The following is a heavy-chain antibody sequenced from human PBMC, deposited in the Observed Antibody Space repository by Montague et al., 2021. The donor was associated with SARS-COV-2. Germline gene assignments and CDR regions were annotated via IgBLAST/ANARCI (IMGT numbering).Heavy chain of an antibody. CDR1: GGSLSTPHY. Sequence: SETLSLTCAVSGGSLSTPHYWSWVRQPPGKGLEWIGVVHHSGNANNNALFNGRATTSVDTSNNQSSLTLTSVTAADTAVYSCACDRITRGWLDPWGQGTLVTVSS. CDR2: VHHSGNA. J-gene: IGHJ5*02. CDR3: ACDRITRGWLDP. D-gene: IGHD1-20*01. V-gene: IGHV4-4*02.